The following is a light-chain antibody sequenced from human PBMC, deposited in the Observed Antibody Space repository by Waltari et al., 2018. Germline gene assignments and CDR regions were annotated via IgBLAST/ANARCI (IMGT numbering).Light chain of an antibody. J-gene: IGLJ3*02. CDR2: EDN. CDR1: ALPRKH. V-gene: IGLV3-10*01. Sequence: SYELTQPPAVSVSPGQTARITCSGSALPRKHAYWYHQKSGQVPLLVIYEDNRRPPGIPERFSGSSSGTKATLTITGAQADDEGDYYCYSTDSGGDHRGVFGGGTRLTVL. CDR3: YSTDSGGDHRGV.